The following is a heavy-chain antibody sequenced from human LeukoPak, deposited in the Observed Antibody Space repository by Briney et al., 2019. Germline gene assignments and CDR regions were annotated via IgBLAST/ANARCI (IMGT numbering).Heavy chain of an antibody. D-gene: IGHD1-26*01. CDR3: ARAIGFYSGSYSGY. Sequence: SETLSLTCTVSGGSISSYYWSWIRQPPGKGLEWIGYIYYSGSTNYNPSLKSRVTISVDTSKNQFSLKLSSVTAADTAVYYCARAIGFYSGSYSGYWGQGTLVSVSS. CDR1: GGSISSYY. CDR2: IYYSGST. V-gene: IGHV4-59*01. J-gene: IGHJ4*02.